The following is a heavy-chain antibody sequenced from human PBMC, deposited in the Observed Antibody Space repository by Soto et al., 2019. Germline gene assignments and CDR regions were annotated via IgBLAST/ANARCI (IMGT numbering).Heavy chain of an antibody. J-gene: IGHJ5*02. V-gene: IGHV1-18*01. CDR1: GYTFTSYG. D-gene: IGHD6-13*01. CDR3: AREYSSSWYLAFDP. CDR2: ISAYNGNT. Sequence: QVQLVQSGAEVKKPGASVKVSCKASGYTFTSYGISWVRQAPGQGLEWMGWISAYNGNTNYAQKLQGGVTMTTDTSSSTGYMELRSLRSDDTAVYYCAREYSSSWYLAFDPWGQGTLVTVSS.